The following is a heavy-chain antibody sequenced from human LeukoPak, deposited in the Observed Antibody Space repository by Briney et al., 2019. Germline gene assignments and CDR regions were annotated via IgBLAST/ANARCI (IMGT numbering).Heavy chain of an antibody. CDR1: GYTFTGYY. Sequence: ASVKASCKASGYTFTGYYMHWVRQAPGQGLEWMGWINPNSGGTNYAQKFQGRVTMTRDTSISTAYMELSRLRSDDTAVYYCARGASEDVDIVATVGGCDYWGQGTLVTDSS. CDR3: ARGASEDVDIVATVGGCDY. CDR2: INPNSGGT. D-gene: IGHD5-12*01. J-gene: IGHJ4*02. V-gene: IGHV1-2*02.